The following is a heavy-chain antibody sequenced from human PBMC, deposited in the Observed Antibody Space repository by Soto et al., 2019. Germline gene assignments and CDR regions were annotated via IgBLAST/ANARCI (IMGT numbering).Heavy chain of an antibody. J-gene: IGHJ4*02. D-gene: IGHD6-19*01. V-gene: IGHV1-69*06. CDR2: IIPIFGTA. Sequence: GASVKVSCKASGGTFSSYAISWVRQAPGQGLEWMGGIIPIFGTANYAQKFQGRVTITADKSTSTAYMELSSLRSEDTAVYYCAKPNPRTQHSSGWYVLNYCGQGPLVTVYS. CDR1: GGTFSSYA. CDR3: AKPNPRTQHSSGWYVLNY.